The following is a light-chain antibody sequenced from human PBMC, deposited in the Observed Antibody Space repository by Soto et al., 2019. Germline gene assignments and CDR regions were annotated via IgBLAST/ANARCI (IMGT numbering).Light chain of an antibody. CDR1: QASINE. J-gene: IGKJ1*01. CDR2: GSS. V-gene: IGKV1-17*01. Sequence: DIQMTQSPSSLSASVGDRVTITCRASQASINELAWYQQKPGRAPKRLIYGSSSLQSGVPSRFSCRGSGTEFTRTISSIQPEDFATYYCLQHNVLPRTFGQGTKVEIK. CDR3: LQHNVLPRT.